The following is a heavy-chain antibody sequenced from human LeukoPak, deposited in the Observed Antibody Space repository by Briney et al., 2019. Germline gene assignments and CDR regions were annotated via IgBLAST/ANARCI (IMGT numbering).Heavy chain of an antibody. V-gene: IGHV3-21*01. CDR1: GFTFSIYS. CDR3: ARDFPYCGGDCYSD. D-gene: IGHD2-21*02. CDR2: ISSSGVYT. Sequence: PGGSPRLSCAASGFTFSIYSMNWVRQAPGKGLEWVSSISSSGVYTYYADSVKGRFTISRDNAKNALYLQMNSLRAEDTAVYYCARDFPYCGGDCYSDWGQGTQVTVSS. J-gene: IGHJ4*02.